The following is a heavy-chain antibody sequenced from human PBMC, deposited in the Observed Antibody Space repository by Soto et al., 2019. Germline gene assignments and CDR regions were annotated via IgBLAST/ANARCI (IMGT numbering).Heavy chain of an antibody. CDR3: ARSEEDSDYYYYGLDV. J-gene: IGHJ6*02. D-gene: IGHD2-15*01. CDR2: TSYRSRWSS. CDR1: RDSVSSSSVA. V-gene: IGHV6-1*01. Sequence: SQTLSLTCVISRDSVSSSSVAWNWVRQSPSRGLEWLGRTSYRSRWSSDFAVSVRGRIVINADTSKNQFSLQLNSVTPEDTAVYFCARSEEDSDYYYYGLDVWGQGTTVTVSS.